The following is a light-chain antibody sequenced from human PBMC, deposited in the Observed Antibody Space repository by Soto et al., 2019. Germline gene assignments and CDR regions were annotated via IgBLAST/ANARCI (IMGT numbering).Light chain of an antibody. Sequence: EIVLTQSPDTLSLSPGERATIACRASQSVSTNSLAWYQQKPGQAPRPLIYAASSRATGTPDRFSGSGAGTDFTLTISSLQPEDFATYHCQQGYTTPITFGQGTRLEIK. CDR3: QQGYTTPIT. CDR1: QSVSTNS. CDR2: AAS. V-gene: IGKV3D-20*02. J-gene: IGKJ5*01.